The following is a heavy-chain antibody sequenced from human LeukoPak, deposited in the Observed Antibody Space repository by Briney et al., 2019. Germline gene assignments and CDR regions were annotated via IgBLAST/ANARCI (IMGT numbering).Heavy chain of an antibody. CDR3: AKRRHYYGSGDYYRDP. CDR1: GFTFSSYA. CDR2: ISGSGTNT. J-gene: IGHJ5*02. D-gene: IGHD3-10*01. V-gene: IGHV3-23*01. Sequence: GGSLRLSCAASGFTFSSYAMSWVHQAPGKGLEWVSSISGSGTNTYYADSVKGRFTISRDNSRNLLFLQMSSLRVEDTAVYYRAKRRHYYGSGDYYRDPWGQGTLVTVSS.